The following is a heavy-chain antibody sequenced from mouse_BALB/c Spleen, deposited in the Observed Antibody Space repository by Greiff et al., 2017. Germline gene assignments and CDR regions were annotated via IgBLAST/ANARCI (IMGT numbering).Heavy chain of an antibody. CDR3: ERVIRQLVLRKYFDV. D-gene: IGHD3-2*01. J-gene: IGHJ1*01. CDR1: GFTFTDYY. V-gene: IGHV7-3*02. Sequence: EVMLVESGGGLVQPGGSLRLSCATSGFTFTDYYMSWVRQPPGKALEWLGFIRNKANGYTTEYSASVKGRFTISRDNSQSILYLQMNTLRAEDSATYYCERVIRQLVLRKYFDVWGAGTTVTVSA. CDR2: IRNKANGYTT.